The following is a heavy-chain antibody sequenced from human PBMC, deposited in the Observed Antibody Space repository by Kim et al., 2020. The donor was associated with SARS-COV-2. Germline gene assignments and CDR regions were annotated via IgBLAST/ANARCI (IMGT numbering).Heavy chain of an antibody. J-gene: IGHJ4*02. V-gene: IGHV3-33*06. CDR3: AKDRLLLSTRFDY. Sequence: YSASGKGRFTITTDNSEYTLYLQMNGLRAEDTAVYYCAKDRLLLSTRFDYWGQGTLVTVSS. D-gene: IGHD3-16*02.